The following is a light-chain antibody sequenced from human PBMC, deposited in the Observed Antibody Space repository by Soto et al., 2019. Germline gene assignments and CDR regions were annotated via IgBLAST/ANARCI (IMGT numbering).Light chain of an antibody. J-gene: IGKJ4*01. CDR3: QQSYTTPLP. CDR1: QTINTY. V-gene: IGKV1-39*01. Sequence: DIQMTQSPSSLSASVGDRVTITCRARQTINTYLNWYQQTPGTAPKLLIYDASSLQSGVPSRFRGSGSGTDFTLTITSLQPEDFATYYCQQSYTTPLPFGGVTKVDIK. CDR2: DAS.